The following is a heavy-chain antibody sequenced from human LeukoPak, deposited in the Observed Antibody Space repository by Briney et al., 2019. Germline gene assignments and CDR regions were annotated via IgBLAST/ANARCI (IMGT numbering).Heavy chain of an antibody. D-gene: IGHD6-19*01. CDR1: GFTFSNYG. CDR3: VRVEVAGNLNTWLAP. CDR2: IWYDGSNK. Sequence: GGSLRLSCAASGFTFSNYGMHWVRQAPGKGLEWVAVIWYDGSNKYYADSVKGRFTISRDNSKNTLYLQMNSLRAEDTAVYYCVRVEVAGNLNTWLAPWAKETLLTVPS. J-gene: IGHJ5*02. V-gene: IGHV3-33*01.